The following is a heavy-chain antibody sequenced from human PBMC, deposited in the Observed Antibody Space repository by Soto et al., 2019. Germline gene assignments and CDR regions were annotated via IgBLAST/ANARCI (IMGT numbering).Heavy chain of an antibody. V-gene: IGHV1-69*13. Sequence: SVKVSCKVSGYNLIELSINCVRQAHGKGLEWMGGIIPIFGTANYAQKFQGRVTITADESTSTAYMELSSLRSEDTAVYYCARPSHYSSSWSAFDYWGQGTLVTVSS. D-gene: IGHD6-13*01. CDR3: ARPSHYSSSWSAFDY. CDR1: GYNLIELS. CDR2: IIPIFGTA. J-gene: IGHJ4*02.